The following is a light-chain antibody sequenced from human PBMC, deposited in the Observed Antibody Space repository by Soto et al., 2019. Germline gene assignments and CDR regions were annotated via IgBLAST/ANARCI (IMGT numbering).Light chain of an antibody. J-gene: IGKJ1*01. CDR2: GAS. CDR3: QQYDSWT. V-gene: IGKV3-20*01. CDR1: QSISSPY. Sequence: EIVLTQSPGTLSLSPGERATLSCRASQSISSPYLAWYQQKPGHAPRLLIDGASSRATGVPDRLSGSGSGTDLTLTISRLEPEAFAVYYCQQYDSWTFGHGTQVDIK.